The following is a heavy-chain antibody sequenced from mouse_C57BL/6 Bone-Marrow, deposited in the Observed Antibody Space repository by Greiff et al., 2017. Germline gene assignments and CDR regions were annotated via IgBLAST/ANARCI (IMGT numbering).Heavy chain of an antibody. Sequence: QVQLQQSGAELAKPGASVQLSCKASGYTFPSYWMHWVKQRPGQGLEWIGYINPSSGYPKYNQKFKDKATLTADKSASTDYMQLSSLTYEDSAVYYCARYLTLWGQGTTRTVSS. D-gene: IGHD5-1*01. V-gene: IGHV1-7*01. CDR2: INPSSGYP. CDR1: GYTFPSYW. J-gene: IGHJ2*01. CDR3: ARYLTL.